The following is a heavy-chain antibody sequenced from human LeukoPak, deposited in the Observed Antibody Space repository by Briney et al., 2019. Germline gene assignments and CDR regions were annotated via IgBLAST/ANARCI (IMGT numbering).Heavy chain of an antibody. Sequence: ASVKVSCKASGYIFTGYYLHWVRQAPGQGLEWMGWINPDSGNTNYAQNFQGRVTMTRDMSITTAYMELSSLRSDDTAVYYCARRYCGITSCYYFDYWGQGTLVTVSS. CDR2: INPDSGNT. J-gene: IGHJ4*02. CDR3: ARRYCGITSCYYFDY. D-gene: IGHD2-2*01. V-gene: IGHV1-2*02. CDR1: GYIFTGYY.